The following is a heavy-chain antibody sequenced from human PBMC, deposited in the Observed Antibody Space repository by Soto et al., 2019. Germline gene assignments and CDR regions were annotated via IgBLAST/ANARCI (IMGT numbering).Heavy chain of an antibody. CDR2: ISGSGGST. D-gene: IGHD1-20*01. CDR1: GFTFSSYA. J-gene: IGHJ4*02. V-gene: IGHV3-23*01. Sequence: EVQLLESGGGLVQPGGSLRLSCAASGFTFSSYAMSWVRQAPGKGLEWVSAISGSGGSTYYADSVKGRFTISRDNSKNTLYLQMTSLRAEDTAVYYCAKDPGITGTTRYFDYWGQGTLVTVSS. CDR3: AKDPGITGTTRYFDY.